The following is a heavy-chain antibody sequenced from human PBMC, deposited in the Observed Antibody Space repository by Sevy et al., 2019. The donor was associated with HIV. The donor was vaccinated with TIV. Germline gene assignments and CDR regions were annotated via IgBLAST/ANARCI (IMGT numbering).Heavy chain of an antibody. D-gene: IGHD2-15*01. CDR3: ARDHRGLYAFDI. CDR1: GFTFSSYS. Sequence: GGSLRLSCAASGFTFSSYSMNWVRQAPGKGLEWVSSISSSSSYIYYADSVKGRFTISRDNAKNSLYLQMNSLRAEDTAVYYCARDHRGLYAFDIWGQGTMVTVSS. J-gene: IGHJ3*02. V-gene: IGHV3-21*01. CDR2: ISSSSSYI.